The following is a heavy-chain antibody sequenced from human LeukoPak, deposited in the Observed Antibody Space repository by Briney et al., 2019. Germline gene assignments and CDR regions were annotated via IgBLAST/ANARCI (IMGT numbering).Heavy chain of an antibody. V-gene: IGHV4-38-2*02. CDR2: IYHSGST. J-gene: IGHJ4*02. Sequence: SETLSLTCTVSGYSISSGYYWGWIRQPPGKGLEWIGSIYHSGSTYYNPSLKSRVTISVDTSKNQFSLKLSSVTAADTAVYYCAAPSTDYGDYDLYLGYWGQGTLVTVSS. D-gene: IGHD4-17*01. CDR1: GYSISSGYY. CDR3: AAPSTDYGDYDLYLGY.